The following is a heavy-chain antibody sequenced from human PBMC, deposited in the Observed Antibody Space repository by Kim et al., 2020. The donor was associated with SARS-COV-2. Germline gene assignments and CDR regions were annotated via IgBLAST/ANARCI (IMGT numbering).Heavy chain of an antibody. Sequence: KYYADSGKGRFTISRDNSKNTLYLQMSSLRAEDTAVYYCAREIVSYYGMDVWGQGTTVTVSS. J-gene: IGHJ6*02. V-gene: IGHV3-30*15. D-gene: IGHD1-26*01. CDR3: AREIVSYYGMDV. CDR2: K.